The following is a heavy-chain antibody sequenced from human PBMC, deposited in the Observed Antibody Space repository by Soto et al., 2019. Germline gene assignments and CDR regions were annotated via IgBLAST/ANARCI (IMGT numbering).Heavy chain of an antibody. Sequence: PWETLTLTCTASGGTISSYYWRWIRQPAGKGLEWIGRIYTSGSTNYNPSLKSRVTMSVETSTNKFSLKLSTVTAADTAVYYCAREVGMITFGGVIVNPGYLDYWGQGTLVTVSS. CDR2: IYTSGST. V-gene: IGHV4-4*07. CDR1: GGTISSYY. CDR3: AREVGMITFGGVIVNPGYLDY. D-gene: IGHD3-16*02. J-gene: IGHJ4*02.